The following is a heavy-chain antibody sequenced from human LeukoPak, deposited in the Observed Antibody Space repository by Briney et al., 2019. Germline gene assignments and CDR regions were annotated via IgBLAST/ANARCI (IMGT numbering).Heavy chain of an antibody. Sequence: ASVKVSCKASGYTFTGYYMHWVRQAPGQGLEWMGWINPNSGGTNYAQKFQGWVTMTRDTSISTAYMELSRLRSDDTAVYYCARNDFWSGYYQRRYYDSSGYPYNWFDPWGQGTLVTVSS. J-gene: IGHJ5*02. CDR2: INPNSGGT. V-gene: IGHV1-2*04. CDR3: ARNDFWSGYYQRRYYDSSGYPYNWFDP. D-gene: IGHD3-3*01. CDR1: GYTFTGYY.